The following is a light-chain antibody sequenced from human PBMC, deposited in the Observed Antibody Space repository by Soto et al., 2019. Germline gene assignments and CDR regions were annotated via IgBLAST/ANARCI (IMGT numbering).Light chain of an antibody. CDR3: QQYGSSPLIT. CDR1: QIISNNY. J-gene: IGKJ5*01. Sequence: EIVLTQSPGTLSLSPGERATLSCRASQIISNNYLAWYQQKPGQAPRFIIYGASTRATGIPDRFSGSGSGTDFTLTVSRLEPEDFAVYYCQQYGSSPLITFGQGTRLEIK. V-gene: IGKV3-20*01. CDR2: GAS.